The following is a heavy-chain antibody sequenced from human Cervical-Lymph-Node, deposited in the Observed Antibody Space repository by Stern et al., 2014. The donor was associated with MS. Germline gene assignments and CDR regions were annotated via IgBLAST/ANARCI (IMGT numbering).Heavy chain of an antibody. CDR2: ISYDGSNK. J-gene: IGHJ4*02. V-gene: IGHV3-30*04. CDR1: GFTFSSYA. D-gene: IGHD3-22*01. CDR3: ARELRNYYDSSGYPGY. Sequence: VQLVESGGGVVQPGRSLRLSCAASGFTFSSYAMHWVRQAPGKGLEWVAVISYDGSNKYYADSVKGRFTISRDNSKNTLYLQMNSLRAEDTAVYYCARELRNYYDSSGYPGYWGQGTLVTVSS.